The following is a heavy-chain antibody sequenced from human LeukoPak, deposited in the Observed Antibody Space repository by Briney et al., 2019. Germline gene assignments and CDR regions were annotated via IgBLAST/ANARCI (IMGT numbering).Heavy chain of an antibody. CDR1: GGTFSSYA. D-gene: IGHD5-18*01. V-gene: IGHV1-69*13. CDR3: AREHVDTAMANYYYYGMDV. CDR2: IIPIFGTA. Sequence: ASVKVSCKASGGTFSSYAISWVRQAPGQGLEWMGRIIPIFGTANYAQKFQGRVTITADESTSTAYMELSSLRSEDTAAYYCAREHVDTAMANYYYYGMDVWGQGTTVTVSS. J-gene: IGHJ6*02.